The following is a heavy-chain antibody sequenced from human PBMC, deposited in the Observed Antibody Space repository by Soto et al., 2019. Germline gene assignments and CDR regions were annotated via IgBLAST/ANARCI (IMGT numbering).Heavy chain of an antibody. V-gene: IGHV5-10-1*04. CDR3: ARLAPXYYYDSSGPPNSYDY. CDR1: GYSFTSYW. CDR2: IDPSDSYT. Sequence: PGESLKLTCKGSGYSFTSYWISWVRQMPGKGLEWMGRIDPSDSYTNYSPSFQGQVTISADKSISTAYLQWSSLKASDTAMYYCARLAPXYYYDSSGPPNSYDYWGQGTLVTVSS. D-gene: IGHD3-22*01. J-gene: IGHJ4*02.